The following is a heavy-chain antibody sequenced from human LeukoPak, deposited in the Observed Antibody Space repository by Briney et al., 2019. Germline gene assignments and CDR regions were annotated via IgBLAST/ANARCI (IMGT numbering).Heavy chain of an antibody. V-gene: IGHV4-39*01. D-gene: IGHD1-26*01. CDR3: AKSGGYGLIDY. J-gene: IGHJ4*02. CDR2: IYYSGSA. Sequence: SETLSLTCTVSGASVSGSAYYWGWIRQPPGKGLEWIGNIYYSGSAYYNESLESRVTISIDTSKNQFSLKLNSVTAADTAMYYCAKSGGYGLIDYWGQGTLVTVSS. CDR1: GASVSGSAYY.